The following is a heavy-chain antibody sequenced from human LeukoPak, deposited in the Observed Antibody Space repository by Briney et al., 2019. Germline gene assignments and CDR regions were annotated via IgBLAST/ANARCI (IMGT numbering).Heavy chain of an antibody. D-gene: IGHD6-13*01. CDR3: ARDASPGYSRAYYFDY. Sequence: GGSLRLSCAASGFTFSSYAMHWVRQAPGKGLEWVAVISYDGSNKYYADSVKGRFTISRDNSKNTLYLQMNSLRDEDTAVYYCARDASPGYSRAYYFDYWGQGTLVTVSS. CDR1: GFTFSSYA. V-gene: IGHV3-30-3*01. CDR2: ISYDGSNK. J-gene: IGHJ4*02.